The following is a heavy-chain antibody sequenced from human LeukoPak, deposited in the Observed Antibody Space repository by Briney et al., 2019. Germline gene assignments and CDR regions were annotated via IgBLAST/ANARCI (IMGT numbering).Heavy chain of an antibody. CDR3: ARDRATPHYYDSSGPIDY. J-gene: IGHJ4*02. Sequence: GASVKVSCKASGYTFTGYYMHWVRQAPGQGLEWMGIINPSGGSTSYAQKFQGRVTMTRDTSTSTVYMELSSLRSEDTAVYYCARDRATPHYYDSSGPIDYWGQGTLVTVSS. CDR1: GYTFTGYY. CDR2: INPSGGST. V-gene: IGHV1-46*01. D-gene: IGHD3-22*01.